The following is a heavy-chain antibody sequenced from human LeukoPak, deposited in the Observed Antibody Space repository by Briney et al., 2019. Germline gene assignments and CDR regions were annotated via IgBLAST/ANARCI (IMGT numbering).Heavy chain of an antibody. D-gene: IGHD6-19*01. J-gene: IGHJ3*02. CDR1: GFTYSSYG. CDR2: IWYDGSNK. Sequence: GGSLRLSCAAPGFTYSSYGMHWVRQAPGKALEWVAVIWYDGSNKYYADSVKGRFNISRDNSKNTLYLQMDSLRAEDTAVYYCARDRAVAGPSHDAFDIWGQGTMVTVSS. CDR3: ARDRAVAGPSHDAFDI. V-gene: IGHV3-33*01.